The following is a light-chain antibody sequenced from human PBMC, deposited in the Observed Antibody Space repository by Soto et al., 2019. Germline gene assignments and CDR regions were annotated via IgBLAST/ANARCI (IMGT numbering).Light chain of an antibody. CDR2: KAS. Sequence: DIPMTQSPSTLSASVGDRVTITCRASQSISSWLAWYQQKPGKAPKLLIYKASSLESGVPSRFSGSGSGTEFTLTISSLQPDDVATYYCQQYNSYSLTFGGGTKVEIK. CDR1: QSISSW. J-gene: IGKJ4*01. CDR3: QQYNSYSLT. V-gene: IGKV1-5*03.